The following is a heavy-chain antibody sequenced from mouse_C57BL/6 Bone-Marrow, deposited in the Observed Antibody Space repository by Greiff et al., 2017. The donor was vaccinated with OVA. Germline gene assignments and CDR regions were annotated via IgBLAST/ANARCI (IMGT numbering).Heavy chain of an antibody. Sequence: VHLVESGPGLVAPSQSLSITCTVSGFSLTSYGVDWVRQSPGKGLEWLGVIWGVGSTNYNSALKPRLSISKDNSKSQVFLKMNSLQTDDTAMYYGARDNWDAMDYWGQGTSVTVSS. D-gene: IGHD4-1*01. CDR1: GFSLTSYG. V-gene: IGHV2-6*01. CDR3: ARDNWDAMDY. J-gene: IGHJ4*01. CDR2: IWGVGST.